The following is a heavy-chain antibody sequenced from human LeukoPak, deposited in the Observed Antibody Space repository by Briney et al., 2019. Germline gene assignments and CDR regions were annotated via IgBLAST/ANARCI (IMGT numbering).Heavy chain of an antibody. Sequence: GSLGLSCAASGFTVSSHYMSWVRQAPGEGLEWVSVIYSGGSTYFADSVKGRFTISRDNSKNTLYLQMNSLRAEDTAVYYCARGGYRAGGGYSYGYYFDYWGQGTLVTVSS. CDR1: GFTVSSHY. CDR3: ARGGYRAGGGYSYGYYFDY. J-gene: IGHJ4*02. CDR2: IYSGGST. D-gene: IGHD5-18*01. V-gene: IGHV3-53*01.